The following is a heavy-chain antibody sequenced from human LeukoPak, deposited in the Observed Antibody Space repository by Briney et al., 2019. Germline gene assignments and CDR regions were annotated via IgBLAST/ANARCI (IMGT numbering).Heavy chain of an antibody. CDR2: ISSSGSTI. D-gene: IGHD3-10*01. J-gene: IGHJ4*02. V-gene: IGHV3-48*03. CDR3: ARDGGFGELTNN. Sequence: GGSLRLSCAASGFTFSSYEMNWVRQAPGKGLEWVSYISSSGSTIYYADSVKGRFTISGDNAKNSLYLQMNSLRAEDTAVYYCARDGGFGELTNNWGQGTLVTVSS. CDR1: GFTFSSYE.